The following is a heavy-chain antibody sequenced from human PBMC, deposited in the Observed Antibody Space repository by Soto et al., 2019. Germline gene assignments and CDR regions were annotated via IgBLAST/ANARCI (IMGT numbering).Heavy chain of an antibody. V-gene: IGHV4-30-4*01. Sequence: SETLSLTCTVSGGSISSGDYYWSWIRQPPGKGLEWIGYIYYSGSTYYNPSLKSRVTISVDTSKNQFSLKLSSVTAADTAVYYCARVEGYYDSSGYYHDYWGQGTLVTVSS. CDR3: ARVEGYYDSSGYYHDY. D-gene: IGHD3-22*01. J-gene: IGHJ4*02. CDR1: GGSISSGDYY. CDR2: IYYSGST.